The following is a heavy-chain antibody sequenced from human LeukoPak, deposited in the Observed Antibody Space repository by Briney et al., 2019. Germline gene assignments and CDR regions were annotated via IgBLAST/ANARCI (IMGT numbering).Heavy chain of an antibody. Sequence: GGSLRLSCAGSGFIFGTTSMSWVRQTPGKGLEWGASINYDGSEKYYVGSVEGRFTISRDSAKKSLFLQMNSLRAEDTAIYYCTRDQHWGQGTLVTVSS. J-gene: IGHJ1*01. CDR1: GFIFGTTS. CDR2: INYDGSEK. CDR3: TRDQH. V-gene: IGHV3-7*01.